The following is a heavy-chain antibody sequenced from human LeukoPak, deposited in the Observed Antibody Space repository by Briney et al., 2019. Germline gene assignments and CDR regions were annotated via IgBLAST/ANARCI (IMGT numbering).Heavy chain of an antibody. CDR3: AMATWVGGLDY. CDR2: IYRGGST. CDR1: GFTVSSNY. J-gene: IGHJ4*02. V-gene: IGHV3-66*01. D-gene: IGHD1-26*01. Sequence: GGSLRLSCAASGFTVSSNYMSWVRQAPGKGLEWVSVIYRGGSTYYADSVKGRFTISGDNPKNTLYLQMNNLRAEDTAVYYCAMATWVGGLDYWGQGTLVTVSS.